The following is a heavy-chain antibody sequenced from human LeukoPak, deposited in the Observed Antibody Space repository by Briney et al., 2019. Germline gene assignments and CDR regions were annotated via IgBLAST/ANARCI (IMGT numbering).Heavy chain of an antibody. CDR2: IYYSGST. CDR1: GGSISSSSYY. J-gene: IGHJ4*02. Sequence: SETLSLTCTVSGGSISSSSYYWGWIRQPPGKGLEWIGSIYYSGSTYYNPSLKSRVTIYVDTSKHQFSLKLSSVTAAHTAVYYCASSPPYYDFWSGYYLDYWGQGTLVTVSS. D-gene: IGHD3-3*01. CDR3: ASSPPYYDFWSGYYLDY. V-gene: IGHV4-39*01.